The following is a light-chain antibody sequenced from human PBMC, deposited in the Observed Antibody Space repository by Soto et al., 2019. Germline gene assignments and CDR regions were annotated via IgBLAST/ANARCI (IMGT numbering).Light chain of an antibody. CDR3: CSYVTTPEI. J-gene: IGLJ1*01. V-gene: IGLV2-11*01. CDR2: DGN. CDR1: SSDVDDYRY. Sequence: QSVLAQPRSVSGSPGQLLTISCTGTSSDVDDYRYVSWYQQYPGKAPKLVIYDGNKRPSGVPDRFSGSNSGNTASLTISGLQAEDEADYYSCSYVTTPEIFGTGTKVTVL.